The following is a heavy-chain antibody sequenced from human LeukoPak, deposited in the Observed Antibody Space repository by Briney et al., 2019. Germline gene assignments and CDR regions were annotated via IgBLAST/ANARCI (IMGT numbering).Heavy chain of an antibody. CDR2: INHSGST. D-gene: IGHD3-9*01. Sequence: PSETLSLTCAVYGGSFSGYYWSWIRQPPGKGLEWIGEINHSGSTNYNPSLKSRVTISVDTSKNQFSLKLSSVTATDTAVYSCARDNPLVETYYDILTGYYKPPYYYYYMDVWGKGTTVTISS. CDR1: GGSFSGYY. CDR3: ARDNPLVETYYDILTGYYKPPYYYYYMDV. J-gene: IGHJ6*03. V-gene: IGHV4-34*01.